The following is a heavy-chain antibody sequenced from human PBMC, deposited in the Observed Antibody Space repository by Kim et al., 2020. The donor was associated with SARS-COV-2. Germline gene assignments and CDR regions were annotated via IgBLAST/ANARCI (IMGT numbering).Heavy chain of an antibody. CDR1: GFTFSSFA. D-gene: IGHD2-2*03. Sequence: GGSLRLSCAASGFTFSSFAMSWVRQAPGKGREWVSAISDSGGSTYYADSVKGRFTISRDNSKNTLYLQMNSLRAEDTAVYYCAKDLGYCSSTSCYPPYGMDVWGQGTTVTVSS. CDR3: AKDLGYCSSTSCYPPYGMDV. J-gene: IGHJ6*02. CDR2: ISDSGGST. V-gene: IGHV3-23*01.